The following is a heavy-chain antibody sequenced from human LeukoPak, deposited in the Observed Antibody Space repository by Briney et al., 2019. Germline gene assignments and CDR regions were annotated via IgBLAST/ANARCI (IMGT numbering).Heavy chain of an antibody. CDR1: GFTFSSYS. V-gene: IGHV3-21*04. J-gene: IGHJ3*02. Sequence: PGGSLRLSCAASGFTFSSYSMNWVRQAPGKGLEWVSSINSSSSYIYYADSVKGRFTISRDNAKNSLYLQMHSLRAEDTAVYYCAKMLLNYYDTSGGAFDIWGQGTMVTVSS. CDR3: AKMLLNYYDTSGGAFDI. D-gene: IGHD3-22*01. CDR2: INSSSSYI.